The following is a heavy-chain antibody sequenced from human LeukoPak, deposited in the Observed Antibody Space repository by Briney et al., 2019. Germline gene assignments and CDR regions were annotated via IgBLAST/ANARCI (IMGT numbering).Heavy chain of an antibody. J-gene: IGHJ4*02. CDR1: GGSMSVYY. CDR2: MHSSGST. V-gene: IGHV4-4*07. CDR3: ARGYSDGTGCYYPSFDY. D-gene: IGHD3-22*01. Sequence: SETLSLTCTVSGGSMSVYYWNWVRQSAGKGLEWIVRMHSSGSTNYNPSLRSRVTMSIDTSEKQFSLKLRSVTAADTALYFCARGYSDGTGCYYPSFDYWGQGVLVTVSS.